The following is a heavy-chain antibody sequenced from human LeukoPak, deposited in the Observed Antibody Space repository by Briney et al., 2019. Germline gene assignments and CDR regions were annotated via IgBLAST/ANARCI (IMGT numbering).Heavy chain of an antibody. Sequence: GGSLTLSCEASGFTFSSFEMNWVRQRAGKGLEWISYINSSASSIYYADSVKGRFTMSRDNAKNSLYLQMNSLRAEDTAFYYCVRDRAEGHLWAYDAFDIWGRGTRVTVSS. CDR1: GFTFSSFE. D-gene: IGHD5-18*01. J-gene: IGHJ3*02. CDR3: VRDRAEGHLWAYDAFDI. CDR2: INSSASSI. V-gene: IGHV3-48*03.